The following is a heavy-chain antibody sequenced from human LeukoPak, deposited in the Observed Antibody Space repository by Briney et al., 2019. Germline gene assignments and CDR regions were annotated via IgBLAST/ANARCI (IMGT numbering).Heavy chain of an antibody. CDR2: IRGSGGSA. CDR1: GFSFNNYA. Sequence: PGGSLRLSCAASGFSFNNYAMSWVRQAPGKGLEWVSAIRGSGGSASYADSVQGRFTISGDNSENTLYLQMSSLRAEDTAVYYCAKDRECSGGACYRYFDYWGQGTLVTISS. D-gene: IGHD2-15*01. CDR3: AKDRECSGGACYRYFDY. V-gene: IGHV3-23*01. J-gene: IGHJ4*02.